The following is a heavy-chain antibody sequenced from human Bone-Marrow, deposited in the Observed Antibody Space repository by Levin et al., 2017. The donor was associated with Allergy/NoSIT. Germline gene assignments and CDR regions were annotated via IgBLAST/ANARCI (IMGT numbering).Heavy chain of an antibody. CDR3: ARLDGYSIDY. V-gene: IGHV4-31*03. D-gene: IGHD4-17*01. J-gene: IGHJ4*02. CDR2: ISYRGST. CDR1: GGSISSAGYH. Sequence: SETLSLTCTVSGGSISSAGYHWTWIRQYPGKGLEWIGYISYRGSTYFNPSLKSRLTMSIDTSEQHFSLNLTSVSAADTAIYYCARLDGYSIDYWGQGALVTVSS.